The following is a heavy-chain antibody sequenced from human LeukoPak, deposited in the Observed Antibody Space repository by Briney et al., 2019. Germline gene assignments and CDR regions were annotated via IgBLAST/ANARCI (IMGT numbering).Heavy chain of an antibody. J-gene: IGHJ4*02. CDR3: ARDQEAFDY. CDR1: GYTFTSYD. CDR2: IYPRDGST. V-gene: IGHV1-46*01. Sequence: GASVKVSCKASGYTFTSYDISWVRQATGQGLEWMGMIYPRDGSTSYAQKFQGRVTVTRDTSTSTVHMELSGLRSEDTAVYYCARDQEAFDYWGQGTLVTVSS.